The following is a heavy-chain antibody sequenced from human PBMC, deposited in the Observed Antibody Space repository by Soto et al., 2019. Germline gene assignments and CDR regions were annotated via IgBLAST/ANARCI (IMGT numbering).Heavy chain of an antibody. CDR3: ARGADATLSPTFDY. CDR2: ITEGGTT. V-gene: IGHV4-34*01. CDR1: GDSFSGYF. Sequence: KPSETLSLTCAVHGDSFSGYFWTWIRQPPGKGLEWIAEITEGGTTNYSPSLKSRVSIAVDSSKRQFSLTLSFVTAADTAMYYCARGADATLSPTFDYWSQGSLVTVSS. J-gene: IGHJ4*02.